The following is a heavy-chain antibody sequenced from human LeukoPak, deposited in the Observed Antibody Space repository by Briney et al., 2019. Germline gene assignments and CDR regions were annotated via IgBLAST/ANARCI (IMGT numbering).Heavy chain of an antibody. Sequence: ASVKVSCKASGFTFTGYYIHWVRQAPGQGLEWMGYINPHSGGTNSPQKLQGRVTMTTDTSTSTAYMELRSLRSDDTAVYYCARDRYCSSTSCYFSWDWFDPWGQGTLVTVSS. CDR1: GFTFTGYY. V-gene: IGHV1-2*02. CDR2: INPHSGGT. J-gene: IGHJ5*02. D-gene: IGHD2-2*01. CDR3: ARDRYCSSTSCYFSWDWFDP.